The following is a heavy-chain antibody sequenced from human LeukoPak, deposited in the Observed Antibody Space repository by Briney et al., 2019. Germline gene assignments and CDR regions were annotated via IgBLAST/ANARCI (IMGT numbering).Heavy chain of an antibody. D-gene: IGHD5-24*01. V-gene: IGHV3-30*03. J-gene: IGHJ3*02. CDR1: GFTFSIYG. CDR2: ISYDGSNN. CDR3: ARAERDAFDI. Sequence: GETLRLSCAASGFTFSIYGMSWVRQAPGKGLEWVAVISYDGSNNYYADSVKGRFTISRDTSKNTLYLQMNSLRAEDTAVYYCARAERDAFDIWGQGTMVTVSS.